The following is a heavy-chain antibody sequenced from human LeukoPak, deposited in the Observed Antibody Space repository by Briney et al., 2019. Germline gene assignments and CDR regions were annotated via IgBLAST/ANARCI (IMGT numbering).Heavy chain of an antibody. Sequence: SETLSLTCTVSGGSISSYYWSWIRQPAGKGLEWIGRIYTSGSTNYNPSLKSRVTMSVDTSKNQFSLKLSSVTAADTAVYYCARESFTVVPAAIGRNWYFDLWGRGTLVTVSS. CDR3: ARESFTVVPAAIGRNWYFDL. V-gene: IGHV4-4*07. D-gene: IGHD2-2*01. CDR1: GGSISSYY. CDR2: IYTSGST. J-gene: IGHJ2*01.